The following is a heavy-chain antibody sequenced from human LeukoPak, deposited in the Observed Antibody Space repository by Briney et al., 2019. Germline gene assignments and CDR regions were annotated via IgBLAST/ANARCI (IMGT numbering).Heavy chain of an antibody. V-gene: IGHV3-48*01. Sequence: PGGSLRLSCAASGFTFSSYSMKWVRQAPGKGREGVSYISSSSSIIYYADSVKGRFTVSRDNAKTSLYLQMNSLRAEDTAVYYCAGTDSGSYSRWFDYWGQGTLVTVSS. CDR3: AGTDSGSYSRWFDY. D-gene: IGHD1-26*01. CDR2: ISSSSSII. CDR1: GFTFSSYS. J-gene: IGHJ4*02.